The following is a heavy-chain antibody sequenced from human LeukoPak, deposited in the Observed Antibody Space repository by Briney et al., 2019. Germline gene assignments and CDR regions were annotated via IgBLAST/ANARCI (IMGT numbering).Heavy chain of an antibody. V-gene: IGHV4-39*01. CDR3: ARHPAIGGWCRA. CDR2: IYYSGST. Sequence: SETLSLTCTVSGGSISSSSYYWGWIRQPPGKGLEWIGSIYYSGSTYYNPSLKSRVTISVDTPKNQFSLKLSSVTAADTAVYYCARHPAIGGWCRAWGQGTLVTVSS. CDR1: GGSISSSSYY. D-gene: IGHD6-19*01. J-gene: IGHJ5*02.